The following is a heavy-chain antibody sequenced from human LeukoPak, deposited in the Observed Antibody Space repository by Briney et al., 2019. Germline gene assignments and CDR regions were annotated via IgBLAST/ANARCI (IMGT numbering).Heavy chain of an antibody. Sequence: SETLSLTCTVSGGSISSSSYYWGWIRQPPGKGLEWIGSIYYSGSTYYNPSLKRRVTISVDTSKNQFSLKLSSVTAADTAVYYCARRCAGASCYFDYWGQGTLVTVSS. D-gene: IGHD2-2*01. V-gene: IGHV4-39*01. CDR1: GGSISSSSYY. J-gene: IGHJ4*02. CDR2: IYYSGST. CDR3: ARRCAGASCYFDY.